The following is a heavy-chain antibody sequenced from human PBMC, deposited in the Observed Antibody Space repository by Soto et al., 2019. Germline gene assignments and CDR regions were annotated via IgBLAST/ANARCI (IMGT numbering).Heavy chain of an antibody. D-gene: IGHD6-19*01. CDR1: GFTFSDYS. V-gene: IGHV3-21*01. Sequence: PAGSLRLSCVASGFTFSDYSVSWVRQAPGKGLEWLSSISSSSTFTHYADSVKGRFTISRDNAKNSLYLQMNSLRAEDTAVYYCAAPYSTGHRLLGYWGQGTLVTVSS. CDR2: ISSSSTFT. CDR3: AAPYSTGHRLLGY. J-gene: IGHJ4*02.